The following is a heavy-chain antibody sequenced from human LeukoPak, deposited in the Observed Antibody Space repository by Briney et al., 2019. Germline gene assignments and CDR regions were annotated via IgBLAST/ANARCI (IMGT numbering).Heavy chain of an antibody. J-gene: IGHJ4*02. CDR3: ARDSPSSTSWGY. V-gene: IGHV3-7*01. CDR1: GFTFSSYW. CDR2: INQDGSEK. Sequence: PGGSLRLSCAASGFTFSSYWMSWVRQAPGEGLEWVANINQDGSEKYYVDSVKGRFTISRDNAKNSLYLQMNSLRAEDTAVYYCARDSPSSTSWGYWGQGTLVTVSS. D-gene: IGHD2-2*01.